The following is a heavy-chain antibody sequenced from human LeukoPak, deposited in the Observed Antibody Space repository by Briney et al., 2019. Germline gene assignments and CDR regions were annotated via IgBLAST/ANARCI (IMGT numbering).Heavy chain of an antibody. J-gene: IGHJ3*02. V-gene: IGHV3-21*01. Sequence: PGGSLRLSCAASGFTFSSYAMSWVRQAPGKGLEWVSSISSSSSYIYYADSVKGRFTISRDNAKNSLYLQMNSLRAEDTAVYYCAGGHIVATISDAFDIWGQGTMVTVSS. CDR1: GFTFSSYA. CDR3: AGGHIVATISDAFDI. D-gene: IGHD5-12*01. CDR2: ISSSSSYI.